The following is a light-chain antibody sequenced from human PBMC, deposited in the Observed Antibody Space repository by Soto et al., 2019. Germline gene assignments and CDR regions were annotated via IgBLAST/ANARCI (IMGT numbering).Light chain of an antibody. J-gene: IGKJ3*01. CDR1: QDISTY. CDR3: QQYDNLPVT. Sequence: DIQMTQSPSSLSAFVGDRVTITCQASQDISTYVNWYQQKPGKTPNLLIYAASNLETRVPSRFSGSGSGTKFTLTISRLQSEDIGTYSCQQYDNLPVTFGPGTKVNVK. V-gene: IGKV1-33*01. CDR2: AAS.